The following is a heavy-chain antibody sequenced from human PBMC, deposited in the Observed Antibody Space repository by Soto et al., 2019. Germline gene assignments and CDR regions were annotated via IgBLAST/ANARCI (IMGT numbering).Heavy chain of an antibody. CDR1: GYIFSSYD. D-gene: IGHD3-10*01. CDR3: ARDVDSIWFGDLFDY. J-gene: IGHJ4*02. CDR2: MSAYNGNT. Sequence: GASVKVSCKASGYIFSSYDINWVRQATGQGLEWMGWMSAYNGNTNYAQKLQGRVTMTTDTSTSTAYMELRSLRSDDTAVYYCARDVDSIWFGDLFDYWGQGTLVTVSS. V-gene: IGHV1-18*01.